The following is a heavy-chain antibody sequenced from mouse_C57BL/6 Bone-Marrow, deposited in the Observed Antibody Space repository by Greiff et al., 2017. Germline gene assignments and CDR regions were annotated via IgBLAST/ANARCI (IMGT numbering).Heavy chain of an antibody. CDR2: INPNNGGT. D-gene: IGHD2-3*01. Sequence: EVQLQQSGPELVKPGASVKISCKASGYTFTDYYMNWVKQSHGKSLEWIGDINPNNGGTSYNQKFKGKATLTVDKSSSTAYMELRSLTSEDAAVYYCARWRWYYFDYWGQGTTLTVSS. V-gene: IGHV1-26*01. CDR1: GYTFTDYY. CDR3: ARWRWYYFDY. J-gene: IGHJ2*01.